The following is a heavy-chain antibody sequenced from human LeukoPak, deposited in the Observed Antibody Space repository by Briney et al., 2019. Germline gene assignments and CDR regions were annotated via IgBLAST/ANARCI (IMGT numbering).Heavy chain of an antibody. V-gene: IGHV3-30*18. D-gene: IGHD7-27*01. CDR2: ISYDGSNK. J-gene: IGHJ3*02. CDR1: GFTFSSYG. Sequence: GGSLRLSCAASGFTFSSYGIHWVRQAPGKGLEWVAVISYDGSNKYYADSVKGRFTISRDNSKNTLYLQMNSLRAEDTAVYYCAKVRSGAFDIWGQGTMVTVSS. CDR3: AKVRSGAFDI.